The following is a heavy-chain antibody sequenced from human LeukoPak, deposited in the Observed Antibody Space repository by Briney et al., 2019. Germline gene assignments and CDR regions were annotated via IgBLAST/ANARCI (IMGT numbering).Heavy chain of an antibody. Sequence: GRSLRLSCAASGFTFSSYAMHWVRQAPGKGLEWVAVISYDGSNKYYADSVKGRFTISRDNSKNTLYLQMNSLRAEDTAVYYCAGRDGPSDYWGQGTLVTVSS. J-gene: IGHJ4*02. CDR2: ISYDGSNK. V-gene: IGHV3-30*04. CDR3: AGRDGPSDY. CDR1: GFTFSSYA. D-gene: IGHD5-24*01.